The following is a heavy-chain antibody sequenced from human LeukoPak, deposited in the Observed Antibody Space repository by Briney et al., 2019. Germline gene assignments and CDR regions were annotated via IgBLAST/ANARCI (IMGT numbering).Heavy chain of an antibody. CDR2: IYNGVNT. CDR3: ARSRAFNSGAFDP. Sequence: SETLSLTCTVSGASVSSASYWAWIRQPPGKGVEWIAHIYNGVNTNYNPSLKSRVTISVDTSKNQFSLRLNSVTAADTAVYYCARSRAFNSGAFDPWGQGSLVTVSS. V-gene: IGHV4-61*01. J-gene: IGHJ5*02. CDR1: GASVSSASY. D-gene: IGHD1-26*01.